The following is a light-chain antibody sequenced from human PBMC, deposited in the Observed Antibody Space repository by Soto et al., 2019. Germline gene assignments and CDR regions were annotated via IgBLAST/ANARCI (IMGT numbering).Light chain of an antibody. CDR3: SSYTTSSTSSV. CDR2: EVN. Sequence: QSSLTRPASLSGSPGQSITISCTGTSSDVGGYYYVSWYQQHPGKAPKLMIYEVNNRPSGVSDRFSGSKSGSTASLTISGLQPDDEADYYCSSYTTSSTSSVFGTGTKVTVL. V-gene: IGLV2-14*01. CDR1: SSDVGGYYY. J-gene: IGLJ1*01.